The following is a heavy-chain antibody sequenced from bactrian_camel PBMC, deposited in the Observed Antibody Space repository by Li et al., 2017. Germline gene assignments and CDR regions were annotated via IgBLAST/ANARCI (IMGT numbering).Heavy chain of an antibody. J-gene: IGHJ4*01. V-gene: IGHV3S53*01. Sequence: QVQLVESGGGSAQAGGSLSLSCAVSRYPDSSNCMAWFRQAPGKEREGVAVIDSDGTTNYAASVKGRFTISQDSAQNTYLHMDNLKPEDTAMYYCAPAGPSYVDYNCRASLGQGTQVTVS. D-gene: IGHD4*01. CDR1: RYPDSSNC. CDR2: IDSDGTT.